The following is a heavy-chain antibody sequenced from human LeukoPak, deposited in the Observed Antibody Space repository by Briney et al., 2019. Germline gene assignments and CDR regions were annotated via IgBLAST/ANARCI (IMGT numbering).Heavy chain of an antibody. CDR1: GGSISSYY. V-gene: IGHV4-59*01. CDR2: IYYSGST. CDR3: ARGGGYGDSGDY. D-gene: IGHD4-17*01. J-gene: IGHJ4*02. Sequence: SETLSLTCTVSGGSISSYYWSWIRQPPGKGLEWIGYIYYSGSTNYNPSLKSRVPISVDTSKNQFSLKLSSVTAADTAVYYCARGGGYGDSGDYWGQGTLVTVSS.